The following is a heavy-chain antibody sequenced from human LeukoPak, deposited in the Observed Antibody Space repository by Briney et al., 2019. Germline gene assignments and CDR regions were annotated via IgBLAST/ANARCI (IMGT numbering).Heavy chain of an antibody. CDR3: ARGYSSSSGGYWFDP. D-gene: IGHD6-6*01. CDR2: INPNSGGT. CDR1: GYTFTGYY. V-gene: IGHV1-2*02. J-gene: IGHJ5*02. Sequence: ASVKVSCTASGYTFTGYYMHWVRQAPGQGLEWMGWINPNSGGTNYAQKFQGRVTMTRDTSISTAYMELSRLRSDDTAVYYCARGYSSSSGGYWFDPWGQGTLVTVSS.